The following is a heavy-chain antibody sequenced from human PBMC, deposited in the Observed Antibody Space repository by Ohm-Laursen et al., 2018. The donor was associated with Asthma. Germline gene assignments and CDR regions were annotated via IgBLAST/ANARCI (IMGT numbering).Heavy chain of an antibody. CDR1: GFTFSSYG. D-gene: IGHD3-3*01. CDR3: ARGLTIFGVADPDY. CDR2: IWYDGSNK. J-gene: IGHJ4*01. V-gene: IGHV3-33*01. Sequence: SLRLSCAAPGFTFSSYGMHWVRQAPGKGLEWVAVIWYDGSNKYYADSVKGRFTISRDNSKNTLYLQMNSLRAEDTAVYYCARGLTIFGVADPDYWGQGTLVTVSS.